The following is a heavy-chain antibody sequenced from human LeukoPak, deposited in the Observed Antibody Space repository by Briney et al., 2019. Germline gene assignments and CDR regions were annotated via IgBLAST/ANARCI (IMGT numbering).Heavy chain of an antibody. CDR1: GYTFTSYD. J-gene: IGHJ4*02. CDR2: MNPNSGNT. D-gene: IGHD4-17*01. V-gene: IGHV1-8*01. CDR3: ARGGSYDYGDYVGVY. Sequence: ASVKVSCKASGYTFTSYDINWVRQATGQGLEWMGWMNPNSGNTGCAQKFQGRVTMTRNTSISTAYMELSSLRSEDTAVYYCARGGSYDYGDYVGVYWGQGTLVTVSS.